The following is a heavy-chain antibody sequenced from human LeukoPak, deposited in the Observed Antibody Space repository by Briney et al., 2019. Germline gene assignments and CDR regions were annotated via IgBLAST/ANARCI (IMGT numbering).Heavy chain of an antibody. D-gene: IGHD1-26*01. CDR1: GGSISSHY. Sequence: PSGTLSLTCTVSGGSISSHYWSWIRQPPGKGLEWIGYIYYTGSTNYNPSLKSRVTMSLDTSKNQFSLNLSSVTAADTALYYCARNLGYNWFGPWGQGTLVTVSS. CDR2: IYYTGST. V-gene: IGHV4-59*11. J-gene: IGHJ5*02. CDR3: ARNLGYNWFGP.